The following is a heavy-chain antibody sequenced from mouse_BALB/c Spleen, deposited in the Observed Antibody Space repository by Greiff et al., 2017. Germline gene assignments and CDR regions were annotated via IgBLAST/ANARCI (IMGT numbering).Heavy chain of an antibody. D-gene: IGHD2-3*01. CDR2: ISSGGST. CDR3: ARGGDGSSFDY. CDR1: GFTFSSYA. V-gene: IGHV5-6-5*01. Sequence: EVQRVESGGGLVKPGGSLKLSCAASGFTFSSYAMSWVRQTPEKRLEWVASISSGGSTYYPDSVKGRFTISRDNARNILYLQMSSLRSEDTAMYYCARGGDGSSFDYWGQGTTLTVSS. J-gene: IGHJ2*01.